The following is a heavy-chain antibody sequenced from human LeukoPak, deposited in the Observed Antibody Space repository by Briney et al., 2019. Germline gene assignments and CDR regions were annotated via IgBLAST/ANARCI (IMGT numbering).Heavy chain of an antibody. D-gene: IGHD6-19*01. J-gene: IGHJ4*02. CDR1: GFTFSSYA. Sequence: GGSLRLSCAASGFTFSSYAMGWVRQAPEKGLEWVSGISGSGGSTYYADSVKGRFTISRDNSKNTLYLQMNSLRAEDTAVYYCAKRSSSGWYGFFDYWGQGTLVTVSS. CDR3: AKRSSSGWYGFFDY. V-gene: IGHV3-23*01. CDR2: ISGSGGST.